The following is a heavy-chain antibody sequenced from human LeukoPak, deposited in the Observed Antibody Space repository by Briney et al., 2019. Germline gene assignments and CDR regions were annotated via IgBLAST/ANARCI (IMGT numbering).Heavy chain of an antibody. D-gene: IGHD3-10*01. Sequence: SETLSLTCTVSGGSISSSRYHWGWIRQPPGKGLEWIGSIYYSGSTYYNPSLKSRVTISVDTSKNQFSLKLSSVTAADTAVYYCARPGVLMTLCDYWGQGTLVTVSS. V-gene: IGHV4-39*01. J-gene: IGHJ4*02. CDR2: IYYSGST. CDR1: GGSISSSRYH. CDR3: ARPGVLMTLCDY.